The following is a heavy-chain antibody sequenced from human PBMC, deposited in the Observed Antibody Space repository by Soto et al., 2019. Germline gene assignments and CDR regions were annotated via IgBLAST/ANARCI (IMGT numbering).Heavy chain of an antibody. V-gene: IGHV3-23*01. CDR2: ISGSGGST. Sequence: RGSLRLSCAASGFTFSSYAMSWVRQAPGKGLEWVSAISGSGGSTYYADSVKGRFTISRDNSKNTLYLQMNSLRAEDTAVYYCAIPQPDYIWGSYFDYWGQGTLVTVSS. D-gene: IGHD3-16*01. CDR1: GFTFSSYA. J-gene: IGHJ4*02. CDR3: AIPQPDYIWGSYFDY.